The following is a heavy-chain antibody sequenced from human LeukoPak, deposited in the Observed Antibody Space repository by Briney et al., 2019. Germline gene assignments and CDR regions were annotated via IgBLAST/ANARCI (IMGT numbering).Heavy chain of an antibody. V-gene: IGHV4-34*01. CDR1: GVSFSDYW. J-gene: IGHJ4*02. CDR3: GGLGGATRPDC. D-gene: IGHD1-26*01. Sequence: PSETLSLTCAAYGVSFSDYWLNWVRQPPGKGLEWIGEINHSGSTNYNPSLKSRVTISVDTSKNQFFLKLSSVTAADTSVYCCGGLGGATRPDCWGQGTLVTVSS. CDR2: INHSGST.